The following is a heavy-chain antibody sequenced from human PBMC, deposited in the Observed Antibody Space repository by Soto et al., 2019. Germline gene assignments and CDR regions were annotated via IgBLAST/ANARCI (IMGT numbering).Heavy chain of an antibody. D-gene: IGHD3-10*01. V-gene: IGHV4-59*08. Sequence: SETLSLTSTVSGGSISSYYWSWIRQPPGKGLEWIGYIYYSGSTNYNPSLKSRVTITVDTSKNQFSLKLSSVTAADTAVYYCARLKRGSGSYSYYYYYMDVWGKGTTVTVSS. CDR3: ARLKRGSGSYSYYYYYMDV. CDR2: IYYSGST. J-gene: IGHJ6*03. CDR1: GGSISSYY.